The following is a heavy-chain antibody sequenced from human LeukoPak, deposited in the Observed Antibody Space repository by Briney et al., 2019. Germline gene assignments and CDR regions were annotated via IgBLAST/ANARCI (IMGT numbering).Heavy chain of an antibody. CDR2: IYYSGRT. CDR3: ARGRAAYGYGVRGMRYGMDV. V-gene: IGHV4-39*01. Sequence: PSETLSLTCTVSGVSISSSDYYWGWIRQPPGKGLEWIGSIYYSGRTYYNPPLKSRVTISEDTSKNQFSLKLSSVTAADTAVYYCARGRAAYGYGVRGMRYGMDVWGQGTTVTVSS. CDR1: GVSISSSDYY. D-gene: IGHD3-10*01. J-gene: IGHJ6*02.